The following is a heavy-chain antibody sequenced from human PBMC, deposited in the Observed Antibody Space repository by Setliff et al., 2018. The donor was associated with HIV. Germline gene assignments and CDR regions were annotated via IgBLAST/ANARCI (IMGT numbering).Heavy chain of an antibody. CDR3: ASSGYDSSGYYYGDAFDI. J-gene: IGHJ3*02. CDR1: GYTFTSYY. CDR2: INPSGGST. Sequence: ASVKVSCKASGYTFTSYYMHWVRQAPGQGLEWMGIINPSGGSTSYAQKFQGRVTMTRDTSMSTVYMELSSLRSEDTAVYYCASSGYDSSGYYYGDAFDIWGQGTMVTVSS. V-gene: IGHV1-46*01. D-gene: IGHD3-22*01.